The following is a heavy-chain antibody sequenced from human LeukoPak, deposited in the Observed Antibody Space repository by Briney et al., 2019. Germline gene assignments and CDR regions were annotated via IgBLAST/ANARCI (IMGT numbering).Heavy chain of an antibody. D-gene: IGHD3-22*01. J-gene: IGHJ2*01. V-gene: IGHV4-39*07. Sequence: SETLSLTCTVSGGSISSSSYYWGWIRQPPGKGLEWIGSIYYSGSTYYNPSLKSRVTISVDTSKNQFSLKLSSVTAADTAVYYCAIVYYDSSGSPSWYFDLWGRGTLVTVSS. CDR2: IYYSGST. CDR1: GGSISSSSYY. CDR3: AIVYYDSSGSPSWYFDL.